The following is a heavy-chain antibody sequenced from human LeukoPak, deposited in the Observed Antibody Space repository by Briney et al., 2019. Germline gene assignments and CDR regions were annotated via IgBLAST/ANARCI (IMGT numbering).Heavy chain of an antibody. CDR3: GRGRGKDDY. J-gene: IGHJ4*02. D-gene: IGHD3-16*01. CDR2: IDPSDSYT. V-gene: IGHV5-10-1*01. Sequence: GESLKISCKASGYSFSHYWIGWVRQMPGKGLEWMGRIDPSDSYTNYSPSFQGHVTISADKSIGTAYLQWSSLKASDTAMYFCGRGRGKDDYWGQGTLVTVSS. CDR1: GYSFSHYW.